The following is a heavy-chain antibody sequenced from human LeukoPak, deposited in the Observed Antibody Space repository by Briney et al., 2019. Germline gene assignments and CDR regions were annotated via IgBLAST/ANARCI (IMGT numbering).Heavy chain of an antibody. CDR3: ARVLKRYYYDSSGYYSFDY. CDR2: INPNSGGT. J-gene: IGHJ4*02. V-gene: IGHV1-2*02. CDR1: GYTFTGYY. Sequence: PGASVKVSCKASGYTFTGYYMHWVRQAPGQGLEWMGWINPNSGGTNYAQKFQGRVTMTRDTSISTAYMELSRLRSDDTAVYYCARVLKRYYYDSSGYYSFDYWGQGTLVTVSS. D-gene: IGHD3-22*01.